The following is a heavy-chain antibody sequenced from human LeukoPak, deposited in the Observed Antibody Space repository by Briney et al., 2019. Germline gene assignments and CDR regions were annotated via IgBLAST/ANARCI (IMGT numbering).Heavy chain of an antibody. CDR2: IIPIFGTA. CDR1: GGTFSRYA. V-gene: IGHV1-69*05. CDR3: ARRDSSSWYNFGY. J-gene: IGHJ4*02. D-gene: IGHD6-13*01. Sequence: SVNVSCKASGGTFSRYAISWVRQAPGQGLEWMGGIIPIFGTANYAQKFQGRVTITTDESTSTAYMELSSLRSEDTAVYYCARRDSSSWYNFGYWGQGTLVTVSS.